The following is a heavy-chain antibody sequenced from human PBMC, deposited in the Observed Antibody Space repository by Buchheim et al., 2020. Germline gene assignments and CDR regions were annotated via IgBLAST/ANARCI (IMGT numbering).Heavy chain of an antibody. D-gene: IGHD6-6*01. CDR1: GGSISSGGYY. CDR2: IYYSGST. J-gene: IGHJ6*02. CDR3: ASSRVDHYSSSSEYYYYYGMDV. Sequence: QVQLQESGPGLVKPSQTLSLTCTVSGGSISSGGYYWSWIRQHPGKGLEWIGYIYYSGSTYYNPSLKSRVTISVETSKNQFSLKLSSVTAADTAVYYCASSRVDHYSSSSEYYYYYGMDVWGQGTT. V-gene: IGHV4-31*03.